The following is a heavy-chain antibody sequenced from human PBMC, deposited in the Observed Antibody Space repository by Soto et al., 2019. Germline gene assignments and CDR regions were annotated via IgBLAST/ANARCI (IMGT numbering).Heavy chain of an antibody. CDR3: XXSGTAPMLRHNWFDP. Sequence: EVQLVESGGGLVKPGGSLRLSCAASGFTFSSYDMNWVRQAPGKGLEYVSSITTSGSYIYYGDSVRGRFTISRDNAKXXXXXXXXXXXXXXXXXXXXXXSGTAPMLRHNWFDPWGQGTLVTVSS. CDR2: ITTSGSYI. CDR1: GFTFSSYD. J-gene: IGHJ5*02. D-gene: IGHD1-1*01. V-gene: IGHV3-21*01.